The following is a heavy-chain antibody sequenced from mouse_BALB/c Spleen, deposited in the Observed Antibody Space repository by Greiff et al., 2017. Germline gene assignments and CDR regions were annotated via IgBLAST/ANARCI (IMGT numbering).Heavy chain of an antibody. CDR1: GFNIKDTY. D-gene: IGHD4-1*01. Sequence: EVKLMESGAELVKPGASVKLSCTASGFNIKDTYMHWVKQRPEQGLEWIGRIDPANGNTKYDPKFQGKATITADTSSNTAYLQLSSLTSEDTAVYYCARGTGTGYWGQGTTLTVSS. V-gene: IGHV14-3*02. CDR2: IDPANGNT. CDR3: ARGTGTGY. J-gene: IGHJ2*01.